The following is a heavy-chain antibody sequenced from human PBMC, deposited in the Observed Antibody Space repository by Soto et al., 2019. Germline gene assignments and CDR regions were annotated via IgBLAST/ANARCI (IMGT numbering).Heavy chain of an antibody. CDR2: IRNKANSYTT. CDR3: ASDSGKGAYFDF. D-gene: IGHD1-26*01. Sequence: EVQLVESGGGLVQPGGSQRLSCAASGFTFSDHYMDWVRQAPGKGLEWVGRIRNKANSYTTEYAASGKGRFTISRDDSKDSLYIQMNSLKTEDPAIYSCASDSGKGAYFDFWGHGTLATVSS. J-gene: IGHJ4*01. CDR1: GFTFSDHY. V-gene: IGHV3-72*01.